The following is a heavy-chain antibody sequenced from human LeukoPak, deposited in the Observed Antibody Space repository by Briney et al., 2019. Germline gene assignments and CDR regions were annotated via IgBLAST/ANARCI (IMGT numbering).Heavy chain of an antibody. CDR1: GFTFNYYW. CDR2: IKPDGSEK. CDR3: ARDGHYFAMDV. Sequence: GGSLRLSCAASGFTFNYYWMSWVRQTPGKGLEWLANIKPDGSEKYYVDSVRGRFTISRDNAKSSVHLQMNGLRAEDTAIYYCARDGHYFAMDVWGQGTTVTVSS. J-gene: IGHJ6*02. V-gene: IGHV3-7*03.